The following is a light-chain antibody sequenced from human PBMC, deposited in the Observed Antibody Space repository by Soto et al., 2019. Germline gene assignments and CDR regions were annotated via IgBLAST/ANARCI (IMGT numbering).Light chain of an antibody. CDR3: QQRYNWPNT. CDR1: QSVGTD. J-gene: IGKJ2*01. Sequence: EIVLTQSPATLSLSPGERATLSCRASQSVGTDLAWYQHKPAQAPRLLIYYASNRTTGIPARFSGSGSGTDSTITIGRQEPEDFSVYYCQQRYNWPNTFGQGTKLEIK. CDR2: YAS. V-gene: IGKV3-11*01.